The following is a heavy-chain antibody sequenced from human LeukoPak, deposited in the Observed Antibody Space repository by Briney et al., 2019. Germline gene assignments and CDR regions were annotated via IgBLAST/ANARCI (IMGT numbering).Heavy chain of an antibody. CDR2: VSPPGGGT. CDR1: GFTFSNHG. V-gene: IGHV3-23*01. CDR3: AKSIAVAFYS. Sequence: GGSLRLSCAASGFTFSNHGMNWVRQAPGKGLEWLSGVSPPGGGTYYADSVKGRFTISRDNSKNTLYLQMNSLRAEDTAVYYCAKSIAVAFYSWGQGTLVTVSS. J-gene: IGHJ4*02. D-gene: IGHD6-19*01.